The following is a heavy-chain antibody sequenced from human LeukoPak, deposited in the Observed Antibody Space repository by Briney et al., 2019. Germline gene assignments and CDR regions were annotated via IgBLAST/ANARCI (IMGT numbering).Heavy chain of an antibody. V-gene: IGHV3-74*01. J-gene: IGHJ5*02. CDR1: GFTFSSYW. D-gene: IGHD2-21*02. Sequence: PGGSLRLSCAASGFTFSSYWMHWVRQAPGKGLVWVSRINSDGSSTSYADSVKGRFTISRDNAKNTVDLQMNSLRGEDTAVYYCARDAGDCGGDCPRWFDPWGQGTLVTVSS. CDR3: ARDAGDCGGDCPRWFDP. CDR2: INSDGSST.